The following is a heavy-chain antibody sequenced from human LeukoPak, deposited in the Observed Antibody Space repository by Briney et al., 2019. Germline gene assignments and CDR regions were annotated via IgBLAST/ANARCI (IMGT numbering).Heavy chain of an antibody. CDR1: GFTFSSYA. CDR3: AKARYCSGGSCYSPLSSGYYY. D-gene: IGHD2-15*01. Sequence: GGSLRLSCAASGFTFSSYAMSWVRQAPGKGLEWVSAISGSGSSTYYADSVKGRFTISRDNSKNTLYLQMNSLGAEDMAVYYCAKARYCSGGSCYSPLSSGYYYWGQGTLVTVSS. V-gene: IGHV3-23*01. CDR2: ISGSGSST. J-gene: IGHJ4*02.